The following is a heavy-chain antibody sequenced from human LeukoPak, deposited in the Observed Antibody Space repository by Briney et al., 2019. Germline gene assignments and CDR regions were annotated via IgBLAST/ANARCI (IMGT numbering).Heavy chain of an antibody. CDR3: AGGRTRIDSSGYN. CDR1: GGSFSGYY. Sequence: SETLSLTCAVYGGSFSGYYWSWIRQPPGKGLEWIGEINHSGSTNYNPSLKSRVTISVDTSKNQFSLKLSSVTAADTAVYYCAGGRTRIDSSGYNRGQGTLVTVSS. CDR2: INHSGST. J-gene: IGHJ4*02. V-gene: IGHV4-34*01. D-gene: IGHD3-22*01.